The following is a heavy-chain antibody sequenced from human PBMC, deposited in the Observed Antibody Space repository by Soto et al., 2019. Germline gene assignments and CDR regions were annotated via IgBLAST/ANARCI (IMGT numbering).Heavy chain of an antibody. CDR2: A. V-gene: IGHV3-74*03. CDR3: VRDMQLWRLDS. J-gene: IGHJ4*02. CDR1: GFTFSGSA. D-gene: IGHD2-21*01. Sequence: GGSLRLSCAASGFTFSGSAMHWARQASGSVAMYVDSVKGRFTISRDNAKNTLYLHMNSLRAEDTAVYYCVRDMQLWRLDSWGQGTLVTVSS.